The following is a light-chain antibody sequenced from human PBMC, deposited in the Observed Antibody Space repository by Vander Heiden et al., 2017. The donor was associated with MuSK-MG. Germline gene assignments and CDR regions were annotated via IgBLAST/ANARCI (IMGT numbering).Light chain of an antibody. V-gene: IGLV3-1*01. CDR1: KLGDKY. CDR3: QAWYASTAGV. J-gene: IGLJ1*01. CDR2: QDD. Sequence: SYELTQPPSVSVSPGQTASITRSGDKLGDKYVYWYQQKPGQSPVVLIYQDDKRPSGIPERFSGSNSGNTATLTISGTQAMDEADYYGQAWYASTAGVFGNGTRVTVL.